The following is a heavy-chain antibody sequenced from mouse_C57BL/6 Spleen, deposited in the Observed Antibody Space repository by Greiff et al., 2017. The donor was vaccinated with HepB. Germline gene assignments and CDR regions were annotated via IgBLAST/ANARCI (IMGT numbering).Heavy chain of an antibody. CDR3: ARKRSYGNYVDYFDY. D-gene: IGHD2-1*01. CDR2: IDPSDSYT. CDR1: GYTFTSYW. Sequence: QVQLQQPGAELVMPGASVKLSCKASGYTFTSYWMHWVKQRPGQGLEWIEEIDPSDSYTNYNQKFKGKSTLTVDKSSSTAYMQLSSLTSEDSAVYYCARKRSYGNYVDYFDYWGQGTTLTVSS. V-gene: IGHV1-69*01. J-gene: IGHJ2*01.